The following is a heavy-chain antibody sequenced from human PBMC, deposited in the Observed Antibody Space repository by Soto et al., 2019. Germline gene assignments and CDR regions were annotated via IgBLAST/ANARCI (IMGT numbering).Heavy chain of an antibody. J-gene: IGHJ6*02. CDR3: ARLNRGSSSWTTNYYYYGMDA. CDR2: ISAYNGNT. CDR1: GYTFTSYG. D-gene: IGHD6-13*01. Sequence: QVQLVQPGAEVKKPGASVKVSCKASGYTFTSYGISGVRQAPGQGLEWMGWISAYNGNTNYAQKLQGRVTMTTDTSTSTAYMELRSLRSNDTAVYYSARLNRGSSSWTTNYYYYGMDAWGQVTTVTVSS. V-gene: IGHV1-18*01.